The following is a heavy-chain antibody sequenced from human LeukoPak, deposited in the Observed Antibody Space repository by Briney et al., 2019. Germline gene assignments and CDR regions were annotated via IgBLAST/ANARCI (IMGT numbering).Heavy chain of an antibody. D-gene: IGHD6-19*01. Sequence: GGSLRLSCAASQFTFSSSDMSWVRQAPGKGLEWVAAISHSGGATYYADSVKGRFTISRDNSKNTLYLQMTSLRAEDTAVYYCANSDLAVAGKALFDYWGQGTLVTVSS. CDR2: ISHSGGAT. V-gene: IGHV3-23*01. CDR3: ANSDLAVAGKALFDY. J-gene: IGHJ4*02. CDR1: QFTFSSSD.